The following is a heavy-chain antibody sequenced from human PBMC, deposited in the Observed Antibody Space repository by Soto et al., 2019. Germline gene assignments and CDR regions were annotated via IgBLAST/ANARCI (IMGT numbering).Heavy chain of an antibody. CDR1: GYTFTSHG. D-gene: IGHD1-1*01. CDR3: PRNHWPPAYLEGFDF. J-gene: IGHJ4*02. V-gene: IGHV1-18*04. CDR2: ISAYNGDT. Sequence: GASVKVSCKTSGYTFTSHGISWVRWAPGRGLEWMGWISAYNGDTKYAQRVQDRVSMTTDTSTATAYIELRSLRFDDTAIYFCPRNHWPPAYLEGFDFWGQGTPVTVSS.